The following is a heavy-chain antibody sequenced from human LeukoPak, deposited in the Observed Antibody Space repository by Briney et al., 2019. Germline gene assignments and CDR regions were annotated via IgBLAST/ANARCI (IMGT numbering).Heavy chain of an antibody. J-gene: IGHJ4*02. D-gene: IGHD3-3*01. Sequence: PGRSLRLSCAASGFTFSSYGMHWVRQAPGKGLEWVAFIRYDGSNKYYADSVKGRFTISRDNSKNTLYLQMNSLRAEDTAVYYCAKEGAYYDFWSGYQFDYWGQGTLVTVSS. CDR2: IRYDGSNK. CDR1: GFTFSSYG. CDR3: AKEGAYYDFWSGYQFDY. V-gene: IGHV3-30*02.